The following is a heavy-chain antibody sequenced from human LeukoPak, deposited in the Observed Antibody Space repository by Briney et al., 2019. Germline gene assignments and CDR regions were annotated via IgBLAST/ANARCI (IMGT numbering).Heavy chain of an antibody. CDR3: TTEEADSYGPFDY. CDR2: IKSKTDGGTT. Sequence: GGSLRLSCAASGVTFSNAWMSWVRQAPGKGLEWVCRIKSKTDGGTTDYAAPVKGRFTISRDDSKNTLYLQMNSLKTEDTAVYYCTTEEADSYGPFDYWGQGTLVTVSS. CDR1: GVTFSNAW. J-gene: IGHJ4*02. V-gene: IGHV3-15*01. D-gene: IGHD5-18*01.